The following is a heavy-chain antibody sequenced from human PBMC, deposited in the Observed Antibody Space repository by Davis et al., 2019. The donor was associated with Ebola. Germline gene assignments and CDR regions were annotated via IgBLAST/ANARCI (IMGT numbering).Heavy chain of an antibody. CDR1: GYTFTNYA. J-gene: IGHJ4*02. Sequence: ASVKVSCKASGYTFTNYAMQWVRQAPGQGLEWMGWISAGDGYTRYSQKFQGRVTITRDTSASTAFMELSSLRSDDTAVYYCSVGGQDGGFDYWGQGTLVPVSS. CDR2: ISAGDGYT. CDR3: SVGGQDGGFDY. V-gene: IGHV1-3*01. D-gene: IGHD1-26*01.